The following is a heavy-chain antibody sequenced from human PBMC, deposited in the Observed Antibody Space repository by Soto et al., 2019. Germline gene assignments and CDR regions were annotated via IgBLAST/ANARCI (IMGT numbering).Heavy chain of an antibody. CDR1: GDSVSSNSAA. J-gene: IGHJ3*02. V-gene: IGHV6-1*01. CDR3: AARITIFGVVIEAFDI. D-gene: IGHD3-3*01. CDR2: TYYRSKWYN. Sequence: QTLSLTCAISGDSVSSNSAAWNWIRQSPSRGLEWLGRTYYRSKWYNDYAVSVKSRITINPDTSKNQFSLQLNSVTPEDTAVYYCAARITIFGVVIEAFDIWGQGTMVTVSS.